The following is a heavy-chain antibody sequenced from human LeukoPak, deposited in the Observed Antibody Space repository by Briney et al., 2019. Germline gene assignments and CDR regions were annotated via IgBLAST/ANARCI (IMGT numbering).Heavy chain of an antibody. CDR1: GFTHSGCC. Sequence: GGSLRLSCRTSGFTHSGCCMSGVRQAPGRGLEWVANIKEDGSEKYYVDSVKGRFTISRDNAKNSLYLQMNSLRAEDTAVYYCSRSYSSGWYYIVYWGQGTLVTVSS. CDR2: IKEDGSEK. J-gene: IGHJ4*02. CDR3: SRSYSSGWYYIVY. V-gene: IGHV3-7*02. D-gene: IGHD6-19*01.